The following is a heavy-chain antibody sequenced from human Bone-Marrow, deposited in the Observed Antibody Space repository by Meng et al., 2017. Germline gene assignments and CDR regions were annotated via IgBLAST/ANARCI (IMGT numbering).Heavy chain of an antibody. CDR3: AEESNSSGYLYALDK. J-gene: IGHJ3*02. V-gene: IGHV1-58*01. D-gene: IGHD3-22*01. CDR2: IVVGSCNT. CDR1: GFTFTSSA. Sequence: SGKFSCKASGFTFTSSAVQWVRQARGQRLEWIGWIVVGSCNTNYAQKLQERVTITSDMSTSTAYRERSSMRSEETAVYYCAEESNSSGYLYALDKWGQGTMVTVSS.